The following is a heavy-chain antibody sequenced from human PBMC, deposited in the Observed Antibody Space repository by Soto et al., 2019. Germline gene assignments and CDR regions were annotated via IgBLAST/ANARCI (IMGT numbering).Heavy chain of an antibody. CDR3: AKPLGLLRRAMAQGSDY. J-gene: IGHJ4*02. V-gene: IGHV3-30*18. CDR2: VSYDEITK. D-gene: IGHD5-18*01. CDR1: GFTFSSYG. Sequence: LRLSCAASGFTFSSYGMNWVRQAPGKGLEWVAVVSYDEITKYYADSVKGRFTISRDNSKNTVYLQMNSLRPEDTAVYYCAKPLGLLRRAMAQGSDYWGQGTLVTVSS.